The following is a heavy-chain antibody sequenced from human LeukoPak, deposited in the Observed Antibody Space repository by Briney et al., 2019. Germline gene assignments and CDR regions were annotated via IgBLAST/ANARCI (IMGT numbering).Heavy chain of an antibody. CDR3: ARDGGLNTSFYY. V-gene: IGHV3-7*01. CDR2: TKPDGSAE. CDR1: GFTFRKYW. Sequence: GGSLRLSCAASGFTFRKYWMGWVGQAPGKGLEWVANTKPDGSAEYYADSVWGRFTTSRDNANNLLYLQMNRLRAEDTAVYYCARDGGLNTSFYYWGQGTLVTVSS. J-gene: IGHJ4*02. D-gene: IGHD2-15*01.